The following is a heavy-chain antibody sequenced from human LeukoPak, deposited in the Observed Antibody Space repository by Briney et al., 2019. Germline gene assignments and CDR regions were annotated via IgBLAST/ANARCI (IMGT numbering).Heavy chain of an antibody. J-gene: IGHJ4*02. CDR3: AREVAGIQLFDY. Sequence: SETLSLTCTVSGGSISGYYWSWIRQPPGKGPEWIGYIYYSGSTNYNPSLKSRVTISVDTSKNQFSLKLSSETAADTAVYYCAREVAGIQLFDYWGQGTLVTVSS. V-gene: IGHV4-59*01. CDR1: GGSISGYY. D-gene: IGHD5-18*01. CDR2: IYYSGST.